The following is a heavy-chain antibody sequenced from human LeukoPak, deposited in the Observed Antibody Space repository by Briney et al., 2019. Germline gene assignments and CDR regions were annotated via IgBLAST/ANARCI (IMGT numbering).Heavy chain of an antibody. V-gene: IGHV3-21*01. CDR2: ISSSSSHI. J-gene: IGHJ4*02. CDR1: GFTFSSYS. Sequence: GGSLRLSCAASGFTFSSYSMNWVRQAPGKGLEWVSSISSSSSHIYYADPVKGRFTISRDNAKNSLYLQMNSLRAEDTAVYYCARDFWFRELLPTYFDYWGQGTLVTVSS. CDR3: ARDFWFRELLPTYFDY. D-gene: IGHD3-10*01.